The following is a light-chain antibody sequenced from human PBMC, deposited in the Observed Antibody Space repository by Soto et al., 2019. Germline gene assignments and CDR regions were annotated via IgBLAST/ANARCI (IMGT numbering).Light chain of an antibody. V-gene: IGLV2-14*01. CDR3: SSYTSISTVV. Sequence: QSVLTQPASVSGSPGQSITVSCTGTSSDVGGYNYVSWYQQHPGKAPKLMIYDVSNRPSGVSNRFSGSKSGNTASLIISGLQDEDEAHYYCSSYTSISTVVFGGGTKLTVL. CDR1: SSDVGGYNY. J-gene: IGLJ2*01. CDR2: DVS.